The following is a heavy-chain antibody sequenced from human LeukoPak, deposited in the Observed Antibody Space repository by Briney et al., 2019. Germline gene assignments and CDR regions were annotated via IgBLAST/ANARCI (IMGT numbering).Heavy chain of an antibody. V-gene: IGHV4-59*08. D-gene: IGHD5-12*01. CDR3: ASGYSGYDPFFDY. J-gene: IGHJ4*02. CDR1: GGSISSYY. CDR2: IYYSGST. Sequence: SETLSLTCTVSGGSISSYYWSWIRQPPGKGLEWIGYIYYSGSTNYNPSLKSRVTISVDTSKNQFSLKLSSVTAADTAVYYRASGYSGYDPFFDYWGQGTLVTVSS.